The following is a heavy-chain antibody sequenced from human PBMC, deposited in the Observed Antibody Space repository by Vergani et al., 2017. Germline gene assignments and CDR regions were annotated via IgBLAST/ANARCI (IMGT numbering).Heavy chain of an antibody. D-gene: IGHD3/OR15-3a*01. V-gene: IGHV4-31*03. Sequence: QVQLQESGPGLVEPSQTLSLTCTVSGGSISSGGYYWSWIRQHPGKGLEWIGYIYYSGSTYYNPSLKSRVTISVDTSKNQFSLKLSSVTAADTAVYYCAREPEKGVGQGGAFDIWGQGTMVTVSS. J-gene: IGHJ3*02. CDR1: GGSISSGGYY. CDR3: AREPEKGVGQGGAFDI. CDR2: IYYSGST.